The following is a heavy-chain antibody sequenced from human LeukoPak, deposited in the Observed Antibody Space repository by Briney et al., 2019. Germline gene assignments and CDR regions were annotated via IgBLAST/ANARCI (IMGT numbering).Heavy chain of an antibody. D-gene: IGHD3-22*01. CDR3: AKDYDSSFYPFDY. J-gene: IGHJ4*02. V-gene: IGHV3-30*02. CDR1: GFTFSTYG. CDR2: IRYDGSKK. Sequence: AGGSLRLSCAASGFTFSTYGMHWVRRAPGKGLEWVTFIRYDGSKKYYADSVKGRFTISRDNSKNTVYLQMNSLRADDTAVYYCAKDYDSSFYPFDYWGQGTLVTVSS.